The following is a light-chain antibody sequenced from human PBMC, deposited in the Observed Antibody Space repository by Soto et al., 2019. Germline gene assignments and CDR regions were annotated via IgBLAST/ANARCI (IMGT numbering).Light chain of an antibody. CDR3: QQRSNWPRT. Sequence: EIVLTQSPATLSLSPGERATLSCRASQSVSSYLAWYQQKPGRAPRLLIYDASNRATGIPVRFSGSGSGTDFTLTISSLEPEDFAVYYCQQRSNWPRTFGQGTKLEIK. J-gene: IGKJ2*01. V-gene: IGKV3-11*01. CDR1: QSVSSY. CDR2: DAS.